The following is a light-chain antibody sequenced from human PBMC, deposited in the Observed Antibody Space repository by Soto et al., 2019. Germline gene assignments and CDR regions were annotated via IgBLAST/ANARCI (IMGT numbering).Light chain of an antibody. CDR2: EVS. J-gene: IGLJ2*01. V-gene: IGLV2-14*01. CDR1: SSDVGTYNY. CDR3: SSFTTSSTRI. Sequence: QSALTQPASVSGSPGQSITISCAGTSSDVGTYNYVSWYEQHPGSTPKIIIYEVSHRPSGVSDRFSGSKSGNTASLTISGLQAGDEADYYCSSFTTSSTRIFGGGTQLTVL.